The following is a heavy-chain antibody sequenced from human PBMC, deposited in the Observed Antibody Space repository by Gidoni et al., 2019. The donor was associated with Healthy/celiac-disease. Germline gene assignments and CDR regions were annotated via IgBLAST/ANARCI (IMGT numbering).Heavy chain of an antibody. V-gene: IGHV3-23*01. CDR2: ISGSGGST. Sequence: VSAISGSGGSTYYADSVKGRFTISRDNSKNTLYLQMNSLRAEDTAVYYCAKDRVAARTYYFDYWGQGTLVTVSS. CDR3: AKDRVAARTYYFDY. J-gene: IGHJ4*02. D-gene: IGHD6-6*01.